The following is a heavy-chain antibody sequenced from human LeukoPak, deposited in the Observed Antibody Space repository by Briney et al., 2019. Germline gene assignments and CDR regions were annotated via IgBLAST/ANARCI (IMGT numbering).Heavy chain of an antibody. CDR3: ARDRTPAAGTNWFDP. V-gene: IGHV3-74*01. J-gene: IGHJ5*02. Sequence: GGSLRLSCAASGFTLSSYWMHWVRQAPGKGLVWVSRINSDGSTTNYADSVKGRFTISRDNAKNTLYLQMSSLRAEDTAVYYCARDRTPAAGTNWFDPWGQGTLVTVSS. CDR1: GFTLSSYW. D-gene: IGHD6-13*01. CDR2: INSDGSTT.